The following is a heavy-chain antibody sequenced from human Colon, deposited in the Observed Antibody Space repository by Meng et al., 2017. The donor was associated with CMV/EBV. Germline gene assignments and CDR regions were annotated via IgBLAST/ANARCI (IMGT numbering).Heavy chain of an antibody. CDR3: AKDRICFGSTCYTGGKLDT. Sequence: GESLKISCAASGFTFSSYAMSWVRQAPGKGLECVATITGSAASTYYADPVKGRFTISRDNSKNTLYLQMDSLSAEDTAIYYCAKDRICFGSTCYTGGKLDTWGQGTLVTVSS. D-gene: IGHD2-2*02. V-gene: IGHV3-23*01. CDR1: GFTFSSYA. J-gene: IGHJ5*02. CDR2: ITGSAAST.